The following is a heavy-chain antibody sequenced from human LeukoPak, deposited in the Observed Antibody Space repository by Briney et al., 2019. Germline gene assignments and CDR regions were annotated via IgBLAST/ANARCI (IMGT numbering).Heavy chain of an antibody. J-gene: IGHJ6*03. CDR1: GFTFSSYE. V-gene: IGHV3-48*03. CDR3: AREKTEHYYYYYMDV. CDR2: TTSSGRTI. Sequence: GGSLRLSCAASGFTFSSYEMNWVRQAPGKGLEWVSYTTSSGRTIYYADSVKGRFTISRDNAKNSLYLQMNSLRAEDTAVYYRAREKTEHYYYYYMDVWGKGTTVTVSS.